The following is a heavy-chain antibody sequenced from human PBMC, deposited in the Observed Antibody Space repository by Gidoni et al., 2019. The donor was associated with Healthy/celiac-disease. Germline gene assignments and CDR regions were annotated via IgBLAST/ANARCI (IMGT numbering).Heavy chain of an antibody. CDR1: GYTFTGYY. Sequence: QVQLVQSGAEVTKPGASGKLSCKASGYTFTGYYMHWVRQAPGQGLEWMGWINPNSGGTNYAQKFQGRVTMTRDTSISTAYMELSRLRSDDTAVYYCARDSWYSSSWYRYWGQGTLVTVSS. CDR3: ARDSWYSSSWYRY. CDR2: INPNSGGT. J-gene: IGHJ4*02. D-gene: IGHD6-13*01. V-gene: IGHV1-2*02.